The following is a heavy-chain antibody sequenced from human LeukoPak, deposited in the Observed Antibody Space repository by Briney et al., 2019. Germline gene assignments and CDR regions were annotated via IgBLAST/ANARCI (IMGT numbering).Heavy chain of an antibody. CDR2: VYYSGST. CDR1: GGAISSGTYY. D-gene: IGHD3-10*01. Sequence: PSETLSLTCTVSGGAISSGTYYWGWIRQPPGKGLEWIGSVYYSGSTYYNPSLKSRVTISVDTSKNHFSLKLNSVTAADTAVYYCAKPSNYYGSATDAFDFWGQGTMVTVSS. CDR3: AKPSNYYGSATDAFDF. J-gene: IGHJ3*01. V-gene: IGHV4-39*07.